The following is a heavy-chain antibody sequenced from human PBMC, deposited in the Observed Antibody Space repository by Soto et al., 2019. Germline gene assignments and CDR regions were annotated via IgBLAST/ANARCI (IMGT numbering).Heavy chain of an antibody. Sequence: QVQLVQSGAEVKKPGASVKVSCKASGYTFTSYGISWVRHAPGQGLEWMGWISAYNGNTNYAQKLQGRVTMTTDTSTSTAYMELRSLRSDDTAVYYCARAVERRSFYDYYYGMDVWGQGTTVTVSS. CDR3: ARAVERRSFYDYYYGMDV. CDR1: GYTFTSYG. CDR2: ISAYNGNT. V-gene: IGHV1-18*01. J-gene: IGHJ6*02. D-gene: IGHD1-1*01.